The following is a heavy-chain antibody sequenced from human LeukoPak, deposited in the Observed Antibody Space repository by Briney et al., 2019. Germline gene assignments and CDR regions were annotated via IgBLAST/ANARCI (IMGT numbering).Heavy chain of an antibody. V-gene: IGHV1-69*13. CDR3: ARTLGQAENCSSTSCYTQYDILTGYLSGL. Sequence: ASVKVSCKASGGTFSSYAISWVRQAPGQGLEWMGGIIPIFGTANYAQKFQGRVTITADESTSTAYMELSSLRSEDTAVYYCARTLGQAENCSSTSCYTQYDILTGYLSGLWGQGTLVTVSS. J-gene: IGHJ4*02. CDR1: GGTFSSYA. CDR2: IIPIFGTA. D-gene: IGHD2-2*02.